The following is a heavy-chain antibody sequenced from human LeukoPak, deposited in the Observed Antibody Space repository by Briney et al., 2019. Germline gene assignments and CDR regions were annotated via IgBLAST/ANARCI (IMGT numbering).Heavy chain of an antibody. J-gene: IGHJ3*02. CDR1: GYTFTGYY. V-gene: IGHV1-2*02. CDR2: INPNSGGT. Sequence: ASVKVSCKASGYTFTGYYMHWVRQAPGQGLEWMGWINPNSGGTNYAQKFQGRVTMTRDTSISTTYMELSSLRSDDTAVYYCARDTSIVVVSHDAFDIWGQGTMVTVSS. D-gene: IGHD2-2*01. CDR3: ARDTSIVVVSHDAFDI.